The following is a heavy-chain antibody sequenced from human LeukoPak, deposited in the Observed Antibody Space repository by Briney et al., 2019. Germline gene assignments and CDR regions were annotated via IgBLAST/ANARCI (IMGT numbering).Heavy chain of an antibody. CDR3: ARFHDFYYGMDV. D-gene: IGHD3-3*01. CDR1: GVSISSYY. CDR2: IYYSGST. J-gene: IGHJ6*02. Sequence: SETLSLTCTVSGVSISSYYWSWIRQPPGKGLEWIGYIYYSGSTNYNPSLKSRVTISVDTSKNQFSLKLSSVTAADTAVYYCARFHDFYYGMDVWGQGTTVTVSS. V-gene: IGHV4-59*01.